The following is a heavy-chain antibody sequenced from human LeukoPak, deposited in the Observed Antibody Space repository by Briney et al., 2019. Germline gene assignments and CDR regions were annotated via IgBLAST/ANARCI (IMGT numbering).Heavy chain of an antibody. J-gene: IGHJ4*02. D-gene: IGHD3-22*01. Sequence: GGSLRLSCAASGFTFSSYAMSWVRQAPGKGLEWVSFISSSGSAIHYADSVRGRFTISRDNAKNSLFLQMSRLRAEDTAVYYCAREKLSFFDSSGYFDHWGQGNLVTVSS. CDR3: AREKLSFFDSSGYFDH. CDR2: ISSSGSAI. V-gene: IGHV3-48*03. CDR1: GFTFSSYA.